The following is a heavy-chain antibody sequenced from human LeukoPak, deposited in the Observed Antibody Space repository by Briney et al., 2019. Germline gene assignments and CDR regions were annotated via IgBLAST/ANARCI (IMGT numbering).Heavy chain of an antibody. D-gene: IGHD3-3*01. V-gene: IGHV4-4*02. CDR1: GGSISSSDW. Sequence: SETLSLTCAVSGGSISSSDWWSWVRQPPGKGLEWIGEIYHSGSTNYNPSLKSRVTISVDKSKNQFSLKLSSVTAADTAVYYCATSPYYDFWSGYHDAFDIWGQGTMVTVSS. CDR3: ATSPYYDFWSGYHDAFDI. CDR2: IYHSGST. J-gene: IGHJ3*02.